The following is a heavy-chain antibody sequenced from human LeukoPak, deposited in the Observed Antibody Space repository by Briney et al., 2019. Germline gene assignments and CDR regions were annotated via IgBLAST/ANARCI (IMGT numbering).Heavy chain of an antibody. V-gene: IGHV3-53*01. Sequence: GGSLRLSCAASGFTVSNNYMSWVRQAPGKGLEWVSIIYSGGTTYYADSVKGRFTLSRDNSKNTLFLQMNSLRAEDTAVYYCTKGDITMIPDWGQGTLVTVSS. CDR3: TKGDITMIPD. D-gene: IGHD3-22*01. J-gene: IGHJ4*02. CDR2: IYSGGTT. CDR1: GFTVSNNY.